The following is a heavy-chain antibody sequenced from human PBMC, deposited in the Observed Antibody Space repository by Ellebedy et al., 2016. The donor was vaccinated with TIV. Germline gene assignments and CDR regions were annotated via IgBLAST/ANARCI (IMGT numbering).Heavy chain of an antibody. Sequence: MPSETLSLTCAVYGGSFSGYYWSWIRQAPGKGLEWIGEINHSGSTNYNPSLKSRVTISVDTSKNQFSLKLSSVTSADTAVYYCARQGYRGYSYGATYTPFDYWGQGTLVTVSS. CDR2: INHSGST. V-gene: IGHV4-34*01. J-gene: IGHJ4*02. CDR1: GGSFSGYY. CDR3: ARQGYRGYSYGATYTPFDY. D-gene: IGHD5-18*01.